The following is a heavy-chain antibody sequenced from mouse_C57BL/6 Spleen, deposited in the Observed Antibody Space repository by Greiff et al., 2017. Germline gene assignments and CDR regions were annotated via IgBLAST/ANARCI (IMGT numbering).Heavy chain of an antibody. CDR1: GFTFSDYG. CDR3: ARDGDGYFGYAMDD. D-gene: IGHD2-3*01. J-gene: IGHJ4*01. V-gene: IGHV5-17*01. CDR2: ISSGSSTI. Sequence: EVKLVESGGGLVKPGGSLKLSCAASGFTFSDYGMHWVRQAPEKGLEWVAYISSGSSTIYYADTVKGRFTISRDNAKNTLFLQMTSLRSEDTAMYYCARDGDGYFGYAMDDWGQGTSVTVSS.